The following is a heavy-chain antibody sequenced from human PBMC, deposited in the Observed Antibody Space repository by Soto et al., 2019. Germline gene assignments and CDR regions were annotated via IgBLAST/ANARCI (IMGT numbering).Heavy chain of an antibody. D-gene: IGHD3-9*01. CDR2: INHSGST. Sequence: QVQLQQWGAGLLKPSETLSLTCAVYGGSFSGYYWSWIRQPPGKGLEWIGEINHSGSTNYNPSLKSRVTISVDTSKNQFSLKLSSVTAADTAVYYCARGGYDILSDWYFDLWGRGTLVTVSS. CDR3: ARGGYDILSDWYFDL. CDR1: GGSFSGYY. V-gene: IGHV4-34*01. J-gene: IGHJ2*01.